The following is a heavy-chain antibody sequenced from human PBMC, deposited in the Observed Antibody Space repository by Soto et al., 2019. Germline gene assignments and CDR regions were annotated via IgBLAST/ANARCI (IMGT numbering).Heavy chain of an antibody. J-gene: IGHJ3*02. Sequence: QVQLVQSGAEVKKPGSSVKVSCKASGGTFSSYAISWVRQAPGQGLEWMGGIIPIFGTANYAQKFQGRVTMTRDTSISTAYMELSRLRSDDTAVYYCARDQVAGDDAFDIWGQGTMVTVSS. D-gene: IGHD2-15*01. V-gene: IGHV1-69*06. CDR1: GGTFSSYA. CDR2: IIPIFGTA. CDR3: ARDQVAGDDAFDI.